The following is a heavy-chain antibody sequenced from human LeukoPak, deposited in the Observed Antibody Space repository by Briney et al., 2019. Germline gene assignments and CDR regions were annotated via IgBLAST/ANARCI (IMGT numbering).Heavy chain of an antibody. Sequence: PGGSLRLSCVASGFTFSSYSMNWVRQAPGKGLEWVSLISSSSSYIYYADSVKGRFTISRDNAKNSLYLQMNSLRAEDTAVYYCARGLSGYDFTDYWGQGTLVTVSS. CDR2: ISSSSSYI. D-gene: IGHD5-12*01. J-gene: IGHJ4*02. CDR1: GFTFSSYS. CDR3: ARGLSGYDFTDY. V-gene: IGHV3-21*01.